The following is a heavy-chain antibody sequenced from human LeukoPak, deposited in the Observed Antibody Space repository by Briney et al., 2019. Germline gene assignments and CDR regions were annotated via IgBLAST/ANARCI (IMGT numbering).Heavy chain of an antibody. J-gene: IGHJ6*03. CDR3: ARGRGDILTGYPDYYYYMDV. D-gene: IGHD3-9*01. CDR2: INTNTGNP. V-gene: IGHV7-4-1*02. CDR1: GYTFTSYA. Sequence: ASVKVSCKASGYTFTSYAMNWVRQAPGQGLEWMGWINTNTGNPTYAQGFTGRFVLSLDTSVSTAYLQISSLKAEDTAVYYCARGRGDILTGYPDYYYYMDVWGKGTTVTVSS.